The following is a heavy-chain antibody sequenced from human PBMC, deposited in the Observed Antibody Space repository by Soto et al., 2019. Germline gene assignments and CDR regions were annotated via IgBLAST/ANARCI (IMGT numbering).Heavy chain of an antibody. Sequence: GSLRLSCAASGFTFSSYAMSWVRQAPGKGLEWASAISGSGGSTYYADSVKGRFTISRDNSKNTLYLQMNILRAEDTAVYYCSKGILMVYAMYYCECWGRGTMVSACS. D-gene: IGHD2-8*01. CDR2: ISGSGGST. CDR3: SKGILMVYAMYYCEC. J-gene: IGHJ6*01. V-gene: IGHV3-23*01. CDR1: GFTFSSYA.